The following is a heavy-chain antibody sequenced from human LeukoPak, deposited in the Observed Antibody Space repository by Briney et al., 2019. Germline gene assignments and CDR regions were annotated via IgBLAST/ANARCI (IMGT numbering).Heavy chain of an antibody. J-gene: IGHJ3*01. CDR3: ARDTSPYCGDDCYFDAFDL. V-gene: IGHV3-7*01. D-gene: IGHD2-21*02. CDR2: INQDGRKE. CDR1: EFTFGRYW. Sequence: GGSLRLSCVASEFTFGRYWMTWVRQAPGKGLEWVANINQDGRKEHYVDSVKGRFTISRDTAKNFLYLQMNSLRAEDTAVYFCARDTSPYCGDDCYFDAFDLWGQGTMVTVSS.